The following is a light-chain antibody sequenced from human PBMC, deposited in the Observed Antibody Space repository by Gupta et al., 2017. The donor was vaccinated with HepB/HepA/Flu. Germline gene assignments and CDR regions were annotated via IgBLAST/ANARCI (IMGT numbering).Light chain of an antibody. Sequence: SALPQAASVVGAPVPSITISCTGSSSDVGSYNYVSWYQQHPGKAPKLLIYDVSKRPAGVADRFSGSKSGNTASLTXSXRQAEDXAEYYCNTYADSGALVFGGGTKLTVL. CDR3: NTYADSGALV. V-gene: IGLV2-14*03. CDR1: SSDVGSYNY. J-gene: IGLJ3*02. CDR2: DVS.